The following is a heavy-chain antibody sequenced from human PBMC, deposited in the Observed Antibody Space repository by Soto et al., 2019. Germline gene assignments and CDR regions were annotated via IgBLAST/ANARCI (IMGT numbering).Heavy chain of an antibody. CDR1: GFTFSSYG. CDR2: ISYDGSNK. V-gene: IGHV3-30*18. Sequence: QVQLVESGGGVVQPGRSLRLSCAASGFTFSSYGMHWVRQAPGKGLEWVAVISYDGSNKYYADSVKGRFTISRDNSKNTLYLQMNSLRAEDTAVYYCAKGDPYYNLDYWGQGTLATVSS. D-gene: IGHD3-10*01. CDR3: AKGDPYYNLDY. J-gene: IGHJ4*02.